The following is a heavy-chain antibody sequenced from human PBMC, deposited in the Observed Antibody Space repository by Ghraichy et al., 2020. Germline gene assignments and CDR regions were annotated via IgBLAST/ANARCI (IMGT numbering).Heavy chain of an antibody. CDR2: IYTSVST. V-gene: IGHV4-61*02. Sequence: SETLSLTCTVSGGSISSGSYYWSWIRQPAGKGLEWIGRIYTSVSTNYNPSLKSRVTISVDTSKNQFSLKLSSVTAADTAVYYCARGGRGGYSGGAYYFDYWGQGTLVTVSS. D-gene: IGHD4-23*01. J-gene: IGHJ4*02. CDR1: GGSISSGSYY. CDR3: ARGGRGGYSGGAYYFDY.